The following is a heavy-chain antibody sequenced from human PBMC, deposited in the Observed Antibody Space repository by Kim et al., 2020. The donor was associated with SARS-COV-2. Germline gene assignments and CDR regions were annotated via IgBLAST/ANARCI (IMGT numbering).Heavy chain of an antibody. J-gene: IGHJ4*02. D-gene: IGHD2-2*01. CDR2: IKSKTDGGTT. CDR3: TTVSNIVVVPAAMGASRDY. Sequence: GGSLRLSCAASGFTFSNAWMSWVRQAPGKGLEWVGRIKSKTDGGTTDYAAPVKGRFTISRDDSKNTLYLQMNSLKTEDTAVYYCTTVSNIVVVPAAMGASRDYWGQGTLVTVSS. CDR1: GFTFSNAW. V-gene: IGHV3-15*01.